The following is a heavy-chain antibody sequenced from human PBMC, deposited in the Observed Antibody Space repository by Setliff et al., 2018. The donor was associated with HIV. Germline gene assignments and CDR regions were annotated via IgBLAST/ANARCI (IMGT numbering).Heavy chain of an antibody. V-gene: IGHV3-72*01. CDR2: SRNKVNSYTT. CDR3: ARGRLLWSGSYYYYYMDV. D-gene: IGHD3-10*01. CDR1: GFTFSGSA. Sequence: GGSLRLSCAASGFTFSGSAMHWVRQASGKGLEWVGRSRNKVNSYTTEYAASVKGRFTISRDDSKNSLYLQMNSLKTEDTAVYYCARGRLLWSGSYYYYYMDVWGKGTTVTVSS. J-gene: IGHJ6*03.